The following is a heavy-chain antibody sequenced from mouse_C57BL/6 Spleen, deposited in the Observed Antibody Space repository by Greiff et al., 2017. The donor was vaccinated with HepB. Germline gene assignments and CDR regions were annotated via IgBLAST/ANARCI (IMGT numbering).Heavy chain of an antibody. V-gene: IGHV5-9*01. CDR3: ARRELTGAQAWFAY. CDR2: ISGGGGNT. Sequence: DVQLVESGGGLVKPGGSLKLSCAASGFTFSSYTMSWVRQTPEKRLEWVATISGGGGNTYYPDSVKGRFTISRDNAKNTLYLQMSSLRSEDTALYYCARRELTGAQAWFAYWGQGTLVTVSA. D-gene: IGHD4-1*01. CDR1: GFTFSSYT. J-gene: IGHJ3*01.